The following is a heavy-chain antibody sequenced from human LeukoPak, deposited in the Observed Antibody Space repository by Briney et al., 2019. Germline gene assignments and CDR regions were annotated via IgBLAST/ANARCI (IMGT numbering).Heavy chain of an antibody. CDR3: ARSPIGYCSGGSCRLFDY. V-gene: IGHV4-4*07. Sequence: SETLSLTCTVSGGSISNYYWCWIRQPAGKGLEWIGRIYTSGSTNYNPSLKSRVTMSVDTSKNQFSLKLTSVTAADTAVYYCARSPIGYCSGGSCRLFDYWGQGTLVTVSS. CDR2: IYTSGST. D-gene: IGHD2-15*01. CDR1: GGSISNYY. J-gene: IGHJ4*02.